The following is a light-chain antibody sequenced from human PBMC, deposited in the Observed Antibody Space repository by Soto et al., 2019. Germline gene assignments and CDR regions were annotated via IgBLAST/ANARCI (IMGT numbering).Light chain of an antibody. CDR1: QSVSSN. CDR3: QQYNNWPRV. J-gene: IGKJ1*01. CDR2: GAS. V-gene: IGKV3-15*01. Sequence: EIVMTQSPATLSVSPGERATLSCRASQSVSSNLAWYKQKPGQAPRLLIYGASTRATGIPARFSGSGSGTEFTLTISSLQSEDFAVYYCQQYNNWPRVFGQGAKGEIK.